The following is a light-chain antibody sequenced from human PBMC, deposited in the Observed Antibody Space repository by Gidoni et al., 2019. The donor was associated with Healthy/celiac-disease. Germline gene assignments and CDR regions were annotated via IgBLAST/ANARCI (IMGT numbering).Light chain of an antibody. Sequence: IQMTQSPSPLSASVGDRVTITCQASQDISNYLNWYQQKPGKAPKLLIYDASNLETGVPSRFSGSGSGTEFTFTISSLQSEDIATYYCQQYDNLPLTFGGGTKVEIK. J-gene: IGKJ4*01. CDR3: QQYDNLPLT. V-gene: IGKV1-33*01. CDR2: DAS. CDR1: QDISNY.